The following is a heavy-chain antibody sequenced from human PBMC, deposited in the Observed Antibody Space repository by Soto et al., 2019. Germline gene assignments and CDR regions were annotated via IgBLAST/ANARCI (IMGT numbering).Heavy chain of an antibody. D-gene: IGHD4-17*01. CDR2: LTPSGGET. CDR3: AHPRGYGVFDTYDL. V-gene: IGHV3-23*01. CDR1: GFTFSTYA. J-gene: IGHJ3*01. Sequence: EAQLLESGGGLVRPGGSLRLSCVASGFTFSTYAMSWVRQAPGKGLEWVSALTPSGGETYYADSVKGRFTISRDNSINALQQQMTSLTIQDTAAYYCAHPRGYGVFDTYDLWGQGTMVTVSS.